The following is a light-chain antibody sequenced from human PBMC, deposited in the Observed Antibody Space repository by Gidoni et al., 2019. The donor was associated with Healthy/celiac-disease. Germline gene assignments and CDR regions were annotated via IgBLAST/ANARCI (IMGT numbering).Light chain of an antibody. CDR2: DVS. CDR1: SNDVGCYTY. Sequence: SALTQPRPVSGSPGQSVTISGTVTSNDVGCYTYVSWYQQHPGEAPKLMIYDVSKRPAGVPDRFSGSKSGNTASLTISGLQAEDEADYYCCSYAGSYTVVFGGGTKLTVL. V-gene: IGLV2-11*01. J-gene: IGLJ2*01. CDR3: CSYAGSYTVV.